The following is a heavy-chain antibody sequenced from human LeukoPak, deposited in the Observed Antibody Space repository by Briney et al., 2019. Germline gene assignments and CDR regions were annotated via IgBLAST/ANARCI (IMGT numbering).Heavy chain of an antibody. J-gene: IGHJ4*02. CDR1: GSTFTGYY. V-gene: IGHV1-2*02. CDR3: ARDPRNYYDSSGYYFLGY. CDR2: INRNSGGT. Sequence: ASVKVSCKASGSTFTGYYMHWVRQAPGQGLEWVGWINRNSGGTNYAQKFQGRVTMTRDTSISTAYMGLSRLRSDDTAVYYCARDPRNYYDSSGYYFLGYWGQGTLVTVSS. D-gene: IGHD3-22*01.